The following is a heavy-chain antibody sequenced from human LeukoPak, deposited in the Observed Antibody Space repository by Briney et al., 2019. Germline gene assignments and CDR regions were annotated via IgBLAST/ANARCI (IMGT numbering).Heavy chain of an antibody. D-gene: IGHD5-24*01. J-gene: IGHJ4*02. CDR2: ISGSGGST. CDR3: AKGTPRWLQLDY. V-gene: IGHV3-23*01. Sequence: GGPLRLSCAASGFMFSSYVMSWVRQAPGKGLEWVSAISGSGGSTYYADSVKGRFTISRDNSKNTLYLQMNSLRAEDTAVYYCAKGTPRWLQLDYWGQGTLVTVSS. CDR1: GFMFSSYV.